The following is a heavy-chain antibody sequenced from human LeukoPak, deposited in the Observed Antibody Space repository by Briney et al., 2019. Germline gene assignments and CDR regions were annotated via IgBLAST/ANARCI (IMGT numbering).Heavy chain of an antibody. D-gene: IGHD3-16*02. CDR3: ATDHRRQRYYFDY. CDR1: GDSISTYY. Sequence: PSETLSFTCTVSGDSISTYYWAWIRQPPGKGLEWIGQIYNSGSTNYNPSLKSRVTISVDTSKNQFSLKLSSVTTADTAVYYCATDHRRQRYYFDYWGQGTLVTVSS. V-gene: IGHV4-59*01. CDR2: IYNSGST. J-gene: IGHJ4*02.